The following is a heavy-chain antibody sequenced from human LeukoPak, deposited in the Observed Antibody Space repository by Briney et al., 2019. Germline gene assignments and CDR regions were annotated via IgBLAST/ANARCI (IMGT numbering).Heavy chain of an antibody. D-gene: IGHD1-26*01. Sequence: GGSLRLSCAASGFTFSSYAMSWVRQAPGKGLEWVSAISGSGGSTYYADSVRGRFTISRDISKNSLYLQMSSLRAEDTAVYYCAKSQREACCYGMDVWGQGTTVTVSS. CDR1: GFTFSSYA. CDR2: ISGSGGST. CDR3: AKSQREACCYGMDV. J-gene: IGHJ6*02. V-gene: IGHV3-23*01.